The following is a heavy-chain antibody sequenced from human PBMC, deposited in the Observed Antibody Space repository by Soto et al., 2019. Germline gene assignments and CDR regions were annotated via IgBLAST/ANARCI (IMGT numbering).Heavy chain of an antibody. Sequence: PWGSLRLSCAASGFTFSSYAMSWVRQAPGKGLEWVSAISGSGGSTYYADSVKGRFTISRDNSKNTLYLQMNSLRAEDTAVYYCAKDQGPTVVKRYNWFDPWGQGTLVTVSS. CDR3: AKDQGPTVVKRYNWFDP. D-gene: IGHD4-17*01. CDR2: ISGSGGST. V-gene: IGHV3-23*01. J-gene: IGHJ5*02. CDR1: GFTFSSYA.